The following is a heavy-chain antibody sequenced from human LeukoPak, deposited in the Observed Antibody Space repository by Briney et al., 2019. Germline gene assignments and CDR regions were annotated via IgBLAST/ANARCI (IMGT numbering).Heavy chain of an antibody. CDR2: IRGNGGST. CDR3: AKQRSGIAVAFDY. Sequence: GGSLRLSCAASGFTFSNSGMTWGRQAPGRVLELVSGIRGNGGSTYYADSLKGRFTISRDNSKNTLYLQMNSLRAEDTAVYYCAKQRSGIAVAFDYWGQGTLVTVSS. V-gene: IGHV3-23*01. D-gene: IGHD6-19*01. CDR1: GFTFSNSG. J-gene: IGHJ4*02.